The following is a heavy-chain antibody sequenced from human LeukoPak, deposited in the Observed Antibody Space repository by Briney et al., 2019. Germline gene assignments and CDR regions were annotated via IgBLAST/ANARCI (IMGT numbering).Heavy chain of an antibody. J-gene: IGHJ4*02. V-gene: IGHV3-30*04. CDR1: GFTFSSYA. CDR2: ISYDGSNK. CDR3: ARDPGPYSSGWYFH. D-gene: IGHD6-19*01. Sequence: HPGGSLRLSCAASGFTFSSYAMHWVRQAPGKGLEWVAVISYDGSNKYYADSVKGRFTISRDNSKNTLYLQMNSLRAEDTAVYYCARDPGPYSSGWYFHWGQGTLVTVSS.